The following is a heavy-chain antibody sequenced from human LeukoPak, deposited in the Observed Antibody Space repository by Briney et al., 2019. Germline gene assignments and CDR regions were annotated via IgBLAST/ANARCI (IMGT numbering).Heavy chain of an antibody. D-gene: IGHD2-2*01. J-gene: IGHJ4*02. CDR3: AGGGFTGTSCPYFDS. Sequence: GGSLRLSCAASGFTFSSYWIHWVRQAPGKGLVWVSRINSDGSSTSYADSVKGRFTISRDNAKNTLYLQMNSLRAEDTAVYYCAGGGFTGTSCPYFDSWGQGTLVTVSS. CDR2: INSDGSST. V-gene: IGHV3-74*01. CDR1: GFTFSSYW.